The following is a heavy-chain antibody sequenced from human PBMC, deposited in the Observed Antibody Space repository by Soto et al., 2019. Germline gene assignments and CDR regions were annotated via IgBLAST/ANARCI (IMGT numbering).Heavy chain of an antibody. CDR2: MNPNSGNT. D-gene: IGHD6-6*01. V-gene: IGHV1-8*01. CDR3: SRGRSIAARRDYYYGMDV. CDR1: GYTFTSYD. Sequence: ASVKVSCKASGYTFTSYDINWVRQATGQGLEWMGWMNPNSGNTGYAQKFQGRVTMTRTTSISTAYMELSSLRSEDTAVFYCSRGRSIAARRDYYYGMDVWGQGTTVTVSS. J-gene: IGHJ6*02.